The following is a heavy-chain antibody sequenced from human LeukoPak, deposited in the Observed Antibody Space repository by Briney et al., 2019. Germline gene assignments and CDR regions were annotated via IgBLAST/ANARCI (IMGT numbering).Heavy chain of an antibody. CDR3: ARGLWFGELNFDY. CDR1: GYTFTGYY. Sequence: ASVKVSCKAPGYTFTGYYMHWVRQAPGQGLEWMGWINPNSGGTNYAQKFQGRVTMTRDTSISTAYMELSSLRSEDTAVYYCARGLWFGELNFDYWGQGTLVTVSS. D-gene: IGHD3-10*01. V-gene: IGHV1-2*02. J-gene: IGHJ4*02. CDR2: INPNSGGT.